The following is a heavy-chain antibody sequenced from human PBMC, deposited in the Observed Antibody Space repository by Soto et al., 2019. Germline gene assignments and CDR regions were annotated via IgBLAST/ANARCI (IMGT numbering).Heavy chain of an antibody. J-gene: IGHJ4*02. CDR3: ARVASHYISSVDN. CDR2: IGGSGGNR. Sequence: GGSLRLSCAASGFTFNAYAMTWVRQAPGKGPEWVSAIGGSGGNRYYADSVRGRFTISRDNSKDTVDLQMNSLRVEDTAVYYCARVASHYISSVDNWGQGILVTVSS. D-gene: IGHD3-3*02. CDR1: GFTFNAYA. V-gene: IGHV3-23*01.